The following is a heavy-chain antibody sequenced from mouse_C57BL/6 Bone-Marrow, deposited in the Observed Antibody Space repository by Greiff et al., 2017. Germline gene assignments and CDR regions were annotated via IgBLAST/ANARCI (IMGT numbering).Heavy chain of an antibody. V-gene: IGHV1-50*01. Sequence: QVQLQQPGAELVKPGASVKLSCKASGYTFTSYWMQWVKQRPGQGLEWIGEIDPSDSYTNYNQKFKGKATLTVDTSSSTAYMQLSSLTAEDSAVYYCARGGRGWLLYFDYWGQGTTLTVSS. CDR3: ARGGRGWLLYFDY. D-gene: IGHD2-3*01. CDR1: GYTFTSYW. CDR2: IDPSDSYT. J-gene: IGHJ2*01.